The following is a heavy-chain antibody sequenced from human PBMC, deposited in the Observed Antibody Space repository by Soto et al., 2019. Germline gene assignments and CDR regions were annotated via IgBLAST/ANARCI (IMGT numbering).Heavy chain of an antibody. V-gene: IGHV4-30-4*02. D-gene: IGHD3-16*01. Sequence: SETLSLTCNVSGDSIDTGNKHWSWIRQAPGKGLEWIGYIFSSGTTYYNPSLKSRLTMSLDTSQNQFSLKLNSVTAADTAVYFCARVPSPFDFYSAMDVWGQGTTVTVSS. J-gene: IGHJ6*02. CDR3: ARVPSPFDFYSAMDV. CDR2: IFSSGTT. CDR1: GDSIDTGNKH.